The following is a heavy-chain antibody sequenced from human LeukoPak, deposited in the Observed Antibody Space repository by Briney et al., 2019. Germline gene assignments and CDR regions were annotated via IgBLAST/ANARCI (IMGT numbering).Heavy chain of an antibody. Sequence: GGSVRLSCAASGSTFSGYGMHWVRQAPGKGLEWVAVIWYHGSNKYYADSVKGRFTISRDNSKNTLYLQMNSLRAEDTAVYYCARAAQYSSSSNYYYGMDVWGQGTTVSVSS. CDR2: IWYHGSNK. CDR1: GSTFSGYG. D-gene: IGHD6-6*01. V-gene: IGHV3-33*01. J-gene: IGHJ6*02. CDR3: ARAAQYSSSSNYYYGMDV.